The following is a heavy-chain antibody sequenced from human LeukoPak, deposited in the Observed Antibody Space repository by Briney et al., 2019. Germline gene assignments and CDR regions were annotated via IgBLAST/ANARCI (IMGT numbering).Heavy chain of an antibody. Sequence: PSETLSHTCTVSGGSISSYYWSWLRQPAGKGLEWIGRIYTSGSTNYNPSLKSRVTMSVDTSKNQFSLKLSYVTAADTAVYYCAMTTVTFDAFDIWGQGTMVTVSS. J-gene: IGHJ3*02. CDR1: GGSISSYY. CDR3: AMTTVTFDAFDI. CDR2: IYTSGST. D-gene: IGHD4-17*01. V-gene: IGHV4-4*07.